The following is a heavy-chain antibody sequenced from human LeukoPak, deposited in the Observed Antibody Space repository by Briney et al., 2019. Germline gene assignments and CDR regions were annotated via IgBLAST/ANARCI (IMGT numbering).Heavy chain of an antibody. V-gene: IGHV4-59*07. J-gene: IGHJ6*02. CDR3: ARSYDRRGYYYCGMDV. CDR1: GRSISRYY. CDR2: IYYSGST. D-gene: IGHD3-10*01. Sequence: SDTLSLTCTVSGRSISRYYGSWVRHSPGKGLEWIAYIYYSGSTRYNPSLKSRVTISVDTSKNQFSLELSSVTAADTAVYYCARSYDRRGYYYCGMDVWGQGTTVTVSS.